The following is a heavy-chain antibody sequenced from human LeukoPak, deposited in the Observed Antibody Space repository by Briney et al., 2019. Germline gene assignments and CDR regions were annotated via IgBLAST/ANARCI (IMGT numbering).Heavy chain of an antibody. CDR2: ISGSGGST. J-gene: IGHJ6*03. V-gene: IGHV3-23*01. CDR1: GFTFSSYA. Sequence: TGGSLRLSCAASGFTFSSYALSWVRQAPGKGLEWVSAISGSGGSTYYADSVKGRFTISRDNSKNTLYLQMNSLRAEDTAVYYCAKAFGVVIIYYYYYMDVWGKGTTVTVSS. CDR3: AKAFGVVIIYYYYYMDV. D-gene: IGHD3-3*01.